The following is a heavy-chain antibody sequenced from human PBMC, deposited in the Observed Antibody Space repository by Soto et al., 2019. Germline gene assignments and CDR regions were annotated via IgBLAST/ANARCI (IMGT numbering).Heavy chain of an antibody. Sequence: QVQLVQSGAEVKKPGSSVKVSCKASGGTFNNYAISWVRQAPGQGLEWMGGIIPIIGTADYAHKFQGRLAISADESTGTPFMELSSLRSEDTALYYCARGGVDVVATSAFDYWGQGTLVTVSS. D-gene: IGHD5-12*01. J-gene: IGHJ4*02. V-gene: IGHV1-69*01. CDR1: GGTFNNYA. CDR3: ARGGVDVVATSAFDY. CDR2: IIPIIGTA.